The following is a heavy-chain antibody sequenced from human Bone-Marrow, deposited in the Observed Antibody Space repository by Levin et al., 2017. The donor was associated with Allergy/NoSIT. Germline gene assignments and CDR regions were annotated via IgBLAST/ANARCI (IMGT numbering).Heavy chain of an antibody. D-gene: IGHD6-6*01. J-gene: IGHJ4*02. V-gene: IGHV3-7*01. CDR1: GFAFSTYW. CDR3: TRDSHRPGPDLDY. CDR2: IKEDGSEK. Sequence: PGGSLRLSCEASGFAFSTYWMGWVRQAPGKGLEWVANIKEDGSEKYYLDSVKGRFTISRDNAKNSLHLQMNSLRAEDTAVYYCTRDSHRPGPDLDYWGQGTLVTVSS.